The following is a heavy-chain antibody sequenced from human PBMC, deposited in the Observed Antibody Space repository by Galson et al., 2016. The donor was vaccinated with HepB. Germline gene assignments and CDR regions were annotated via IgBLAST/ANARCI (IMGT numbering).Heavy chain of an antibody. V-gene: IGHV4-59*11. CDR2: IYYSGDT. Sequence: SETLSLTCTVSGGSISSHYWSWIRQPPGKGLEWIGYIYYSGDTNYNPSLKSRVTMSVDTSKNHFSLKLRSVTAADTALYYCARLPGLICGLDVVGQGTTVRVPS. J-gene: IGHJ6*02. CDR3: ARLPGLICGLDV. CDR1: GGSISSHY. D-gene: IGHD3/OR15-3a*01.